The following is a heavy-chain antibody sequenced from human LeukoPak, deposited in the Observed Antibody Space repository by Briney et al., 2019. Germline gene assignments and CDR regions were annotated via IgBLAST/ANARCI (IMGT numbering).Heavy chain of an antibody. Sequence: GASVKVSCKASGYTFTSYDINWVRQATGQGLEWMGWMNPNSGNTGYAQRFQGRVTMTRNTSISTAYMELSSLGSEDTAVYYCARPSYGSGDGGLDYWGQGTLVTVSS. CDR2: MNPNSGNT. CDR1: GYTFTSYD. J-gene: IGHJ4*02. V-gene: IGHV1-8*01. D-gene: IGHD3-10*01. CDR3: ARPSYGSGDGGLDY.